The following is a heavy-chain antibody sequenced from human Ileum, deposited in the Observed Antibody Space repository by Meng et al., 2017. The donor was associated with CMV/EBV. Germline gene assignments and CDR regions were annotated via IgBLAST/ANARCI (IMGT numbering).Heavy chain of an antibody. V-gene: IGHV4-59*01. CDR3: ARDSRSYYDFWSGRTSQYYYYYGMDV. D-gene: IGHD3-3*01. J-gene: IGHJ6*02. Sequence: SETLSLTCTVSGGPISSYYWSWIRQPPGKGLEWIGYIYYSGSTNYNPSLKSRVTISVDTSKNQFSLKLSSVTAADTAVYYCARDSRSYYDFWSGRTSQYYYYYGMDVWGQGTTVTVSS. CDR1: GGPISSYY. CDR2: IYYSGST.